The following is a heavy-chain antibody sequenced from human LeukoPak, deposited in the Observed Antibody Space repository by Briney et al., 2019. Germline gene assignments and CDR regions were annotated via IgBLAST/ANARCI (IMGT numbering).Heavy chain of an antibody. CDR2: IRYDRNNK. J-gene: IGHJ6*03. V-gene: IGHV3-30*02. D-gene: IGHD3-3*01. Sequence: GGSLRLSCAASGFTFSTYGMHWVRQAPGKVLEWVAFIRYDRNNKYYADSVKGRFTISRDNSKNTLYLQMNSLRAEDMAVYYCARDLTQITIFGVVTRGYLDVWGKGTTVTVSS. CDR1: GFTFSTYG. CDR3: ARDLTQITIFGVVTRGYLDV.